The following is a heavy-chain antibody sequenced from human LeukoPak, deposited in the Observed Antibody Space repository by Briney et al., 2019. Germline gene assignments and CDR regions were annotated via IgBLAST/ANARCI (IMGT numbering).Heavy chain of an antibody. V-gene: IGHV4-39*07. D-gene: IGHD3-10*01. CDR1: GGSISSTNYY. J-gene: IGHJ6*02. Sequence: PSETLSLTCTVSGGSISSTNYYWGWIRQPPGKGLEWIGEINHSGSTNYNPSLKSRVTISVDTSKNQFSLKLSSVTAADTAVYYCARGRSMVRGARAYYYYGMDVWGQGTTVTVSS. CDR2: INHSGST. CDR3: ARGRSMVRGARAYYYYGMDV.